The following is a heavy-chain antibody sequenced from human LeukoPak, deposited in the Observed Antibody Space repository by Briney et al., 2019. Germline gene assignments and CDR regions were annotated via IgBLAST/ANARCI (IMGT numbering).Heavy chain of an antibody. CDR2: VYTSGST. V-gene: IGHV4-4*07. Sequence: SETLSLTCSVSGGSISGYYWTWIRQPAGKGLEWIGRVYTSGSTHYNPSLKTRLTMSVDTSKNQFSLKLSSVTAAATAVYYCARLITGTTTAFDIWGQGTMVTVSS. D-gene: IGHD1-7*01. CDR1: GGSISGYY. J-gene: IGHJ3*02. CDR3: ARLITGTTTAFDI.